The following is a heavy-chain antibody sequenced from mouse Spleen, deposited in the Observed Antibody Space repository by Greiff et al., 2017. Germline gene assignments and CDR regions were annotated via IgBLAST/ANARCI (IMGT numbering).Heavy chain of an antibody. Sequence: EVKLMESGGGLVKLGGSLKLSCAASGFTFSSYAMSWVRQTPEKRLEWVATISSGGGNTYYPDSVKGRFTISRDNAKNTLYLQMSSLKSEDTAMYYCARRAYGYFDVWGAGTTVTVSS. CDR2: ISSGGGNT. J-gene: IGHJ1*01. CDR1: GFTFSSYA. CDR3: ARRAYGYFDV. V-gene: IGHV5-9*04.